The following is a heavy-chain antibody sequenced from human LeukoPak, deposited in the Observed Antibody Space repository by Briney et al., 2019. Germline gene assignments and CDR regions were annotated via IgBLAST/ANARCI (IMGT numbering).Heavy chain of an antibody. CDR3: ARDQPTYCGGDCYSKHFDY. D-gene: IGHD2-21*02. CDR2: ISYDGSNK. J-gene: IGHJ4*02. V-gene: IGHV3-30-3*01. Sequence: PGRSLRLSCAASGFTFSSYAMHWVRQAPGKGLEWVAVISYDGSNKYYADSVKGRFTISRGNSKNTLYLQMNSLRAEDTAVYYCARDQPTYCGGDCYSKHFDYWGQGTLVTVSS. CDR1: GFTFSSYA.